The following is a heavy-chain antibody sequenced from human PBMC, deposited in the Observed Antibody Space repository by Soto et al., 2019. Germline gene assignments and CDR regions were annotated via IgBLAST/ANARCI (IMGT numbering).Heavy chain of an antibody. Sequence: QVQLVESGGGVVQPGRSLRLSCAASGFTFSSYAMHWVRQAPGKGLEWVAVISYDGSNKYYADSVKGRFTISRDNSKNTLYLQMNSLRAEDTXXXXCAXDYDYWGQGTLVTVSS. CDR2: ISYDGSNK. V-gene: IGHV3-30-3*01. CDR3: AXDYDY. J-gene: IGHJ4*02. CDR1: GFTFSSYA.